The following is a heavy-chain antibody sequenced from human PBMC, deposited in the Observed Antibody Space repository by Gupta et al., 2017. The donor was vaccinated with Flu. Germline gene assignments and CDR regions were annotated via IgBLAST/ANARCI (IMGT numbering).Heavy chain of an antibody. V-gene: IGHV1-2*02. CDR2: INPNSGGT. J-gene: IGHJ5*02. CDR1: GYTFTGYY. CDR3: ARGTQSVDDSKYDWFDP. D-gene: IGHD4-4*01. Sequence: QVQLVQSGAQVKKPGASVKVSCKPSGYTFTGYYMHWVRQAPGQGLEWMGWINPNSGGTNYAQKRQSRVTMTRDTSISTAYRELGRLRSEETAVEYCARGTQSVDDSKYDWFDPGGQGTMVTVSS.